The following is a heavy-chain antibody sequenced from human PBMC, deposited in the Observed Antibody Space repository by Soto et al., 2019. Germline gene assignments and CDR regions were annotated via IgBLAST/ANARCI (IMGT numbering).Heavy chain of an antibody. J-gene: IGHJ5*02. CDR2: INPSGGGT. CDR1: GYSFTSYY. CDR3: ARGGSSEFWWLDP. Sequence: QVQLVQSGAEVKKPGASVKLSCKASGYSFTSYYMNWVRQAPGQGLEWMGIINPSGGGTSYAQKFQGRVTLISDTSTSTVDMELSSLRSDDTAVYYCARGGSSEFWWLDPWGQGTLVAVSS. V-gene: IGHV1-46*01. D-gene: IGHD6-6*01.